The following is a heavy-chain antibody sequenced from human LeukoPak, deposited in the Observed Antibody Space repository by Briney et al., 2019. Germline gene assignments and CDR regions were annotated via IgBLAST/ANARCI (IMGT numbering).Heavy chain of an antibody. CDR2: ISSSSSYI. D-gene: IGHD4-17*01. Sequence: GGSLRLSCAASGFTFSSYSMNWVRQAPGKGLEWVSSISSSSSYIYYADSVKGRFTISRDNAKNSLYLQMNSLRAEDTAVYYCARDGVYGDYGNWFDPWGQGTLVTVPS. V-gene: IGHV3-21*01. CDR3: ARDGVYGDYGNWFDP. J-gene: IGHJ5*02. CDR1: GFTFSSYS.